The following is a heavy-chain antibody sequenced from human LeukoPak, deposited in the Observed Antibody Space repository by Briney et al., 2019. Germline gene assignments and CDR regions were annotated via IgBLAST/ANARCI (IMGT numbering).Heavy chain of an antibody. D-gene: IGHD2-2*01. CDR3: ARLVVVPAAMGEFDY. CDR1: GGSISSSSYY. J-gene: IGHJ4*02. CDR2: IYYSGST. V-gene: IGHV4-39*01. Sequence: SETLSLTCTVSGGSISSSSYYWGWIRQPPGKGLEWVGSIYYSGSTYYNPSLKSRVTISVDTSKNQFSLKLSSVTAADTAVYYCARLVVVPAAMGEFDYWGQGTLVTVSS.